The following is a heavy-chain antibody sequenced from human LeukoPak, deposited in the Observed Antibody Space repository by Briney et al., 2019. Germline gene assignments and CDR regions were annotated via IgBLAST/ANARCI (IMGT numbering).Heavy chain of an antibody. V-gene: IGHV4-34*01. CDR2: INHSGST. J-gene: IGHJ4*02. CDR3: ASTDLITMFRGSMRY. CDR1: GGSFSGYY. D-gene: IGHD3-10*01. Sequence: SETLSLTCAVYGGSFSGYYWSWIRQPPGKGLEWIGEINHSGSTNYNPSLKSRVTISVDTSKNQFSLKLSSVTAADTAVYYCASTDLITMFRGSMRYWGQGTLVTVSS.